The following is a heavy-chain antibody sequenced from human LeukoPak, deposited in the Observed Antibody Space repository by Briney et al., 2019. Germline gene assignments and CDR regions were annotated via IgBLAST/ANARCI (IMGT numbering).Heavy chain of an antibody. J-gene: IGHJ4*02. Sequence: SETLSLTCAVYGGSFSGYYWSWIRQPPGKGLEWIGEINHSGSTNYNPSLKSRVTISVDTSKNQFSLKLSSVTAADTAVYYCATPKGYRSGWYGGLDYWGQGTLVTVSS. CDR2: INHSGST. V-gene: IGHV4-34*01. D-gene: IGHD6-19*01. CDR1: GGSFSGYY. CDR3: ATPKGYRSGWYGGLDY.